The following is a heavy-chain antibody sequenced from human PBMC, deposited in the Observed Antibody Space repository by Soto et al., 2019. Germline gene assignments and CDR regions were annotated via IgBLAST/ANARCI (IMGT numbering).Heavy chain of an antibody. V-gene: IGHV3-33*01. J-gene: IGHJ4*02. CDR3: ARGDDLAGNGLDY. D-gene: IGHD2-21*01. CDR2: IGKDGTNR. CDR1: GFSFSSYG. Sequence: GGSLRLSCAASGFSFSSYGMHWVRQAPGEGLEWLAVIGKDGTNRDHADSVKDRFTISRDNSNSILYLQMHRLGADDTAIYYCARGDDLAGNGLDYWGQGTLVTVSS.